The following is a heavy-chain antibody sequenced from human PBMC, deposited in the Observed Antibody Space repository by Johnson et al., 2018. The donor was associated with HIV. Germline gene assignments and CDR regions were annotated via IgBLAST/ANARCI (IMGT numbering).Heavy chain of an antibody. V-gene: IGHV3-30*04. D-gene: IGHD2-15*01. Sequence: QVQLVESGGGVVQPGRSLRLSCAASGFTFSSYAMHWVRQAPGKGLEWVAVISYDGSNKYYADSVKGRFTISRDNSKNTLYLQMNSLRAEDTAVYYCARSKDCRGGSCPDAFDIWGQGTMVTVSS. CDR2: ISYDGSNK. J-gene: IGHJ3*02. CDR3: ARSKDCRGGSCPDAFDI. CDR1: GFTFSSYA.